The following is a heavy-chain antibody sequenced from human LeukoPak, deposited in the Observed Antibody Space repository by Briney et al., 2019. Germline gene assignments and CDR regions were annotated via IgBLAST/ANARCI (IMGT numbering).Heavy chain of an antibody. V-gene: IGHV1-46*01. D-gene: IGHD3-10*01. CDR2: INPSGGST. J-gene: IGHJ4*02. CDR1: GYTFTSYY. Sequence: ASVKVSCKASGYTFTSYYMHWVRQAPGQGIEWMGIINPSGGSTSYAQKFQGRVTMTRDTSTSTVYMELSSLRSEDTAVYYCHAIITMVRGVIITTLDYWGQGTLVTVSS. CDR3: HAIITMVRGVIITTLDY.